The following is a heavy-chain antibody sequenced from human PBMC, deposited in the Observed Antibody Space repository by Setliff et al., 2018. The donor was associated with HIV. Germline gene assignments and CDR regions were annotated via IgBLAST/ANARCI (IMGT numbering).Heavy chain of an antibody. D-gene: IGHD6-6*01. V-gene: IGHV4-34*01. CDR2: INYSGKT. CDR3: ARATYGSRAGTGLYFAP. J-gene: IGHJ5*02. Sequence: SETLSLTCGLSGGSFSGFYWAWIRQPPGKELEWIGEINYSGKTNKNPSLKSRVTISADTSRTHCSLNLISVTAADTAVYYCARATYGSRAGTGLYFAPWGQGALVTVS. CDR1: GGSFSGFY.